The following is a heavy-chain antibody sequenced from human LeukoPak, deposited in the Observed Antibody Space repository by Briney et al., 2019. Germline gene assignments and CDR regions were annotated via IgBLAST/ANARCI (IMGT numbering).Heavy chain of an antibody. Sequence: PGGSLRLSCAASGFTFSSYEMNWVRQAPGKGLEWVSYISSSGSTIYYADSVKGRFTISRDNAKNSLYLQMNSLRAEDTAVYYCARGLYSGYDLDAIDIWGQGTMVTVSS. CDR3: ARGLYSGYDLDAIDI. CDR1: GFTFSSYE. J-gene: IGHJ3*02. D-gene: IGHD5-12*01. CDR2: ISSSGSTI. V-gene: IGHV3-48*03.